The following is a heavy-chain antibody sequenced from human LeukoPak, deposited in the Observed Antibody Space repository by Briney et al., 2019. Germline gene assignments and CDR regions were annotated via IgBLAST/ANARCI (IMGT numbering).Heavy chain of an antibody. CDR3: ARVSSRRLPPSYSYDRRNYFDY. CDR1: GGSFSGFY. CDR2: INHSGGT. V-gene: IGHV4-34*01. D-gene: IGHD3-22*01. J-gene: IGHJ4*02. Sequence: PSETLSLTCAVYGGSFSGFYWSWIRQPPGKGLEWIGDINHSGGTNYIPSLKSRVTISVDTSKKQFSLKLSSVTAADTAVYYCARVSSRRLPPSYSYDRRNYFDYWGQGTLVTVSS.